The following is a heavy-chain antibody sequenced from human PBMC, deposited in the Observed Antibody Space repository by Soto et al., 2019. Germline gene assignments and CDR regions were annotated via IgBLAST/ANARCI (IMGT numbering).Heavy chain of an antibody. Sequence: GGSLRLSCAASGFTFNIYAMSWVRQAPGKGLEWVSIISGSGGSMYYANSVKGRFTISRDNSKNTVYLQMNTLRAEDTAVYYCAKDWGRGGATADYYYALDVWGQGTTVTVSS. D-gene: IGHD1-26*01. CDR3: AKDWGRGGATADYYYALDV. J-gene: IGHJ6*02. V-gene: IGHV3-23*01. CDR1: GFTFNIYA. CDR2: ISGSGGSM.